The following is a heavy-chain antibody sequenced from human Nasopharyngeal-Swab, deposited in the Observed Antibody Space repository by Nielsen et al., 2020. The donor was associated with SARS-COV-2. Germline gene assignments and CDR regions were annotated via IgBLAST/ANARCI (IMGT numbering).Heavy chain of an antibody. J-gene: IGHJ4*02. CDR2: ISYDGSNK. CDR3: ARTGGPVYGLVVDY. D-gene: IGHD6-19*01. Sequence: GGSLRLSCAASEFSLSSFSIHWVRQAPGKGLEWVAVISYDGSNKYYADSVKGRFTISRDNSKNTLYLQMNSLRAEDTAVYYCARTGGPVYGLVVDYWGQGTLVTVSS. V-gene: IGHV3-30*04. CDR1: EFSLSSFS.